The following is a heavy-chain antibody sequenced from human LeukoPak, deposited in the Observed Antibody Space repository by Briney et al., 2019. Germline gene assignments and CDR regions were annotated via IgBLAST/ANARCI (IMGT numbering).Heavy chain of an antibody. D-gene: IGHD2-2*01. CDR1: GFTFSRYS. Sequence: GGSLRLSCAASGFTFSRYSMNWVRQAPGKGLEWVSSISSSSSFIYYADSVKGRFTISRDNAKNSLYLQMNSLRAEDTAVYYCARDPPLGSCSSISCPHLDYWGQGTLVTVSS. CDR3: ARDPPLGSCSSISCPHLDY. V-gene: IGHV3-21*01. CDR2: ISSSSSFI. J-gene: IGHJ4*02.